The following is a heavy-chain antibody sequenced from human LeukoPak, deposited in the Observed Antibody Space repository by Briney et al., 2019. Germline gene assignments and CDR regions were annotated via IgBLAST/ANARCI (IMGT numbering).Heavy chain of an antibody. Sequence: PGGSLRLSCAASGFTFSSYSMNWVRQAPGKGLEWVSSISSSSSYIYYADSVKGRFTTSGDNAKNSPYLQMNSLRAEDTAVYYCARYPDYGDPPGPIYYYYMDVWGKGTTVTVSS. V-gene: IGHV3-21*01. J-gene: IGHJ6*03. CDR1: GFTFSSYS. D-gene: IGHD4-17*01. CDR3: ARYPDYGDPPGPIYYYYMDV. CDR2: ISSSSSYI.